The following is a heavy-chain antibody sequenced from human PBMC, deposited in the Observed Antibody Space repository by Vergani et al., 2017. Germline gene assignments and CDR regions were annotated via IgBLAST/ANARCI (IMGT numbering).Heavy chain of an antibody. CDR3: ARHTTYTDS. CDR1: EYSFGNYW. V-gene: IGHV5-51*01. CDR2: IYPADSDT. D-gene: IGHD1-1*01. Sequence: EVELVQSGPEMRKPGESLKISCKGSEYSFGNYWIGWLRQRPGKGLECMGIIYPADSDTRYSPSFQGQVTISADKSISTAFLQWDSLKASDTALYYCARHTTYTDSWGQEALVTVSS. J-gene: IGHJ4*02.